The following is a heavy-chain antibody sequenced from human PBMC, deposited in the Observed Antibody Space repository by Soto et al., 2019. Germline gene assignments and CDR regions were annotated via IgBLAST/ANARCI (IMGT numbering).Heavy chain of an antibody. D-gene: IGHD6-13*01. V-gene: IGHV4-59*01. J-gene: IGHJ4*02. CDR3: ARSARGSSWYTY. Sequence: SETLSLTCTVSGGSISSYYWSWIRQPPGKGLEWIGYIYYSGSTNYNPSLKSRVTISVDTSKNQFSLKLSSVTAADTAVYYCARSARGSSWYTYWGQGTRVTVSS. CDR2: IYYSGST. CDR1: GGSISSYY.